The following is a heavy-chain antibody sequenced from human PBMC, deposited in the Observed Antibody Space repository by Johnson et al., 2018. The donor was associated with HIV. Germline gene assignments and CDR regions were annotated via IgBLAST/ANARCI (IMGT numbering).Heavy chain of an antibody. J-gene: IGHJ3*02. CDR1: GFTFNSYG. CDR2: ISHDESNK. D-gene: IGHD5-24*01. V-gene: IGHV3-30*03. CDR3: ARACRDGYTCDAFDI. Sequence: QVQLVESGGGVVQPGRSLRLSCAASGFTFNSYGMHWVRQAPGEGLEWVAVISHDESNKYYADSVKGRFTISRDNSKNTLYLQMNSLKTEDTAVYYCARACRDGYTCDAFDIWGQGTMVTVSS.